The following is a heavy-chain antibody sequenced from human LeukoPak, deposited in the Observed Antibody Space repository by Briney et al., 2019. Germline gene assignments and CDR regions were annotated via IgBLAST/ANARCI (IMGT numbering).Heavy chain of an antibody. J-gene: IGHJ4*02. V-gene: IGHV3-53*01. D-gene: IGHD4/OR15-4a*01. CDR2: IYSGGST. CDR1: GFTFSSYS. Sequence: GGSLRLSCAASGFTFSSYSMNWVRQAPGKGLEWVSFIYSGGSTHYSDSVKGRFTISRDNSKNTLYLQMNSLRAEDTAVYYCARRAGAYSHPYDYWGQGTLVTVAS. CDR3: ARRAGAYSHPYDY.